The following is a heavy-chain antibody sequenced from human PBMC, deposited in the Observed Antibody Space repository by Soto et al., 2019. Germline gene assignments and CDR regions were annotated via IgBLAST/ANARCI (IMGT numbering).Heavy chain of an antibody. Sequence: EMQLVESGGGLVPPGRSLRLSCAGFGFKFEDYAMHWVRQVPGKGLEWVSYINWNSGKVKYADSVKGRFTIYRDNAKNSLYLHMTSLKSEDTALYYCAKAGCSDANCHFWALESWGQGTLVSVSS. J-gene: IGHJ4*02. V-gene: IGHV3-9*01. CDR1: GFKFEDYA. CDR2: INWNSGKV. D-gene: IGHD6-19*01. CDR3: AKAGCSDANCHFWALES.